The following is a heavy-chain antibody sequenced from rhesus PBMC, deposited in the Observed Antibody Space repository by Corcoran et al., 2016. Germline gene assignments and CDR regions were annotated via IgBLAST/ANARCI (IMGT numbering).Heavy chain of an antibody. CDR2: ISNGGGST. V-gene: IGHV3S5*01. Sequence: EVQLVESGGGLVQPGGSLRLSCAASGFTFSSYGMSWVRQAPGKGLEWVSYISNGGGSTNYADTVKGRFTITRENAKNTLSLQMNSLRAEDTAVYYCASRGGYGNYRGFDYWGQGVLVTVSS. CDR1: GFTFSSYG. CDR3: ASRGGYGNYRGFDY. J-gene: IGHJ4*01. D-gene: IGHD4-35*01.